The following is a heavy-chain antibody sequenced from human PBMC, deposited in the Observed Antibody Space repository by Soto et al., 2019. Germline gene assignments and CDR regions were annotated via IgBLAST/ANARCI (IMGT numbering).Heavy chain of an antibody. CDR3: ARRRLRGATPFDY. J-gene: IGHJ4*02. D-gene: IGHD1-26*01. CDR2: IYYSGST. CDR1: GGSIGSSSYY. V-gene: IGHV4-39*01. Sequence: SETLSLTCTVSGGSIGSSSYYWGWIRQPPGKGLEWIGSIYYSGSTYYNPSLKSRVTISVDTSKNQFSLKLSSVTAADTAVYYCARRRLRGATPFDYWGQGTLVT.